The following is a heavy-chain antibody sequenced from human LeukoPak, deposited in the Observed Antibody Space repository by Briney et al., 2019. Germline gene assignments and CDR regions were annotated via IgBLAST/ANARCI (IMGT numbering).Heavy chain of an antibody. V-gene: IGHV3-23*01. CDR3: AKDWGSGSYQPDAFDI. D-gene: IGHD1-26*01. CDR1: GFTFNNYA. J-gene: IGHJ3*02. CDR2: ISGSGGST. Sequence: GGSLRLSCAASGFTFNNYAMSWVRQAPGKGLEWVSTISGSGGSTYYADSVKGRFTISRDNSKNTLYLQMNSLRAEDTAVYYCAKDWGSGSYQPDAFDIWGQGTMVTVSS.